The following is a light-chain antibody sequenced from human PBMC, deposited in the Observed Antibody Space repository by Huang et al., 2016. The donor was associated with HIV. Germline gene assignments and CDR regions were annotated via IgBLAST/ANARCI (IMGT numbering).Light chain of an antibody. CDR3: QQRDGWPPT. J-gene: IGKJ5*01. V-gene: IGKV3-11*01. CDR1: QDIGSH. CDR2: DVS. Sequence: EIVMTQSPASVSLSPGERATRSGWASQDIGSHLVWYQQKPGQPPRLLIYDVSNRAAGVPARFSGSGSGTDVTRTVTSLEPEDFAVYYCQQRDGWPPTFGQGTRLEIK.